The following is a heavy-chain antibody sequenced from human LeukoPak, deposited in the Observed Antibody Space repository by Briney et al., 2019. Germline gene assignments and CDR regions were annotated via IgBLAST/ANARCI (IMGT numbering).Heavy chain of an antibody. Sequence: SETLSLTCAVYGGSFSGYYWSWIRQPPGKGLEWIGEINHSGSNNYNPSLKSRVTISVDTSKNQFSLKLSSVTAADTAVYYCARGLRQLVRSWHYWGQGTLVTVSS. J-gene: IGHJ4*02. D-gene: IGHD6-6*01. CDR1: GGSFSGYY. V-gene: IGHV4-34*01. CDR3: ARGLRQLVRSWHY. CDR2: INHSGSN.